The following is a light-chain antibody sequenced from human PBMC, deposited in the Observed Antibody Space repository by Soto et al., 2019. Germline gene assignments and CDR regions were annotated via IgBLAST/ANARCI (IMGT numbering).Light chain of an antibody. CDR1: QSVSSSQ. CDR2: GAS. V-gene: IGKV3-20*01. J-gene: IGKJ2*01. Sequence: EIVLTQSPGTLSLSPGESATLSCRASQSVSSSQVAWYQQKPGQAPRLLIYGASSRVPGISDRFSGVGSETDFTLTIGRLEPEDSAVYYCQQYDKAPHTFGQGTKLEIK. CDR3: QQYDKAPHT.